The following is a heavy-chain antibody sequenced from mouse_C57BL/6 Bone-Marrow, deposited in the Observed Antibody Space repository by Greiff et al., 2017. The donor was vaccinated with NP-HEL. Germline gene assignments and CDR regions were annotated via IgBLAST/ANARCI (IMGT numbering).Heavy chain of an antibody. CDR3: AKNRLGLYAMDY. D-gene: IGHD3-2*02. CDR2: IWSGGST. J-gene: IGHJ4*01. CDR1: GFSLTSYG. Sequence: QVHVKQSGPGLVQPSQSLSITCTVSGFSLTSYGVHWVRQPPGKGLEWLGVIWSGGSTDYNAAFISRLSISKDNSKSQVFFKMNSLQADDTAIYYCAKNRLGLYAMDYWGQGTSVTVSS. V-gene: IGHV2-4*01.